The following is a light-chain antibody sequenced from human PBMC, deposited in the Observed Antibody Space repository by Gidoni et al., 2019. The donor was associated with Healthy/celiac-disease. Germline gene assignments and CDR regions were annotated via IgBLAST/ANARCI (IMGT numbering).Light chain of an antibody. V-gene: IGKV2-28*01. CDR2: LGS. CDR1: QSLLHSNGYNY. Sequence: DIVMTQSPLSLPVTPGEPASISCRSSQSLLHSNGYNYLDWYLQKPGQSPQLLIYLGSNRASGVPDRFRGSGSGTDFTLKISRVEAEDVGVYYCMQALQTPNTFGQGTKVEIK. J-gene: IGKJ1*01. CDR3: MQALQTPNT.